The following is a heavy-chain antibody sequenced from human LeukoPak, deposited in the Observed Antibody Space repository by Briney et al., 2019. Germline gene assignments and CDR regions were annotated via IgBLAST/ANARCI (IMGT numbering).Heavy chain of an antibody. V-gene: IGHV3-15*01. D-gene: IGHD1-26*01. J-gene: IGHJ3*01. CDR1: GFTFSNAW. CDR3: AKDPLTDFGECELSMV. Sequence: GGSLRLSCAASGFTFSNAWMSWVRQAPGKGLEWVGRIKIKTDGGTTDYAAPVKGRFTISRDDSKNTLYLQMNSLRAEDTAVYYCAKDPLTDFGECELSMVWGPGTMVTVST. CDR2: IKIKTDGGTT.